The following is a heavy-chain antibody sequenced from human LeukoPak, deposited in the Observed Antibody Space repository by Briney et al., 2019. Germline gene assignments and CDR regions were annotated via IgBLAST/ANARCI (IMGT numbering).Heavy chain of an antibody. Sequence: GASVKVSCKASGDTFTTYDINWVRQATGQGLEWMGWMNPNSGNTGYAQKFQGRVTMTEDTSTDTAYMELSSLRSEDTAVYYCATDIIAAAGYWGQGTLVTVSS. CDR1: GDTFTTYD. CDR3: ATDIIAAAGY. J-gene: IGHJ4*02. CDR2: MNPNSGNT. D-gene: IGHD6-13*01. V-gene: IGHV1-8*01.